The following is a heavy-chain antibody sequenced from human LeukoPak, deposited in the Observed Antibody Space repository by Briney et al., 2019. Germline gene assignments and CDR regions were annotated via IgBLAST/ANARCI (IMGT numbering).Heavy chain of an antibody. Sequence: KPSETLSLTCAVYGGSFSGYYWSWIRQPPGKGLEWIGEINHSGSTNYNPSLKSRVTISVDTSKNQFSLKLSSVTAADTAVYYCARGMDLLWFGAARYGMDVWGQGTTVTVSS. D-gene: IGHD3-10*01. V-gene: IGHV4-34*01. CDR2: INHSGST. CDR1: GGSFSGYY. CDR3: ARGMDLLWFGAARYGMDV. J-gene: IGHJ6*02.